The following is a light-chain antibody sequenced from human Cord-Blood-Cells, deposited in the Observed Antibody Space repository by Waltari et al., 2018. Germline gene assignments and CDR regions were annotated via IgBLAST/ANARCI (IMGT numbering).Light chain of an antibody. CDR3: QQRSNWPPLYT. CDR1: QSVSSY. Sequence: EIVLPQSPATLSLSPGERATLSSRASQSVSSYLAWYQQKPGQAPRLLIYDASNRATGIPARFSGSGSGTDFTLTISSLEPEDFAVYYCQQRSNWPPLYTFGQGTKLEIK. J-gene: IGKJ2*01. V-gene: IGKV3-11*01. CDR2: DAS.